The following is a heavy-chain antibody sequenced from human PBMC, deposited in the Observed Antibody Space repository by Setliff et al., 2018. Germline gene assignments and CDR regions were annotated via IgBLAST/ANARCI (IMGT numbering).Heavy chain of an antibody. CDR1: SGSFSGYF. V-gene: IGHV4-34*01. Sequence: SETLSLTCAVYSGSFSGYFWSWIRQPPGKGLEWIGEINHSGSTNYNPSLKSRVTISVDTSQNQFSLELRSVTAADTAVYYCARHYGDSYSYYYIDVWGNGTTVTVSS. D-gene: IGHD4-17*01. CDR2: INHSGST. CDR3: ARHYGDSYSYYYIDV. J-gene: IGHJ6*03.